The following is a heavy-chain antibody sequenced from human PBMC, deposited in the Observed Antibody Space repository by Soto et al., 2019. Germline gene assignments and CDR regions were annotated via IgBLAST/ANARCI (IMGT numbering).Heavy chain of an antibody. V-gene: IGHV4-39*01. CDR3: VRHKDRNCFDP. Sequence: SETLSLTCTVSGDSISSDSYYWGWIRQPPGKGLEWIGSIYYSTSAYYNPSGSTYYNPSLKSRVTISIDTSRNHFSLKLSSVTATDTAVYYCVRHKDRNCFDPWGQGTLVTVSS. J-gene: IGHJ5*02. CDR2: IYYSTSAYYNPSGST. CDR1: GDSISSDSYY.